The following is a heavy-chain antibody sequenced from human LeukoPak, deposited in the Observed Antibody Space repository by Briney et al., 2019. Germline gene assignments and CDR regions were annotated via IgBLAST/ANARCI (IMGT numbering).Heavy chain of an antibody. V-gene: IGHV3-53*01. CDR2: IYSGDSA. CDR3: ARCSDGSTWY. Sequence: GGSLRLSCAASGFTLSNKFMIWVRQAPGKGLEWVSVIYSGDSAHYADSVKGRFTISRDNSKNTLYLQMNSLRADDTAVYYCARCSDGSTWYCSQGTLVTVSS. CDR1: GFTLSNKF. D-gene: IGHD5-24*01. J-gene: IGHJ4*02.